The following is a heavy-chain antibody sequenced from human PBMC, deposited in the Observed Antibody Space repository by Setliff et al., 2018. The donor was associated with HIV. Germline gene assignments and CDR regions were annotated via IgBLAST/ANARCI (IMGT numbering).Heavy chain of an antibody. D-gene: IGHD2-15*01. Sequence: GESLKISCKASGYSFTSYWIGWARQMPGKGLEWMGIVYPDDSDSRYSPSFQGQVTISADKSVSTAYLQWSSLKASDTAMYYCARQAVDCSGGTCYSTSAFDYWGQGTLVTVSS. J-gene: IGHJ4*02. CDR3: ARQAVDCSGGTCYSTSAFDY. V-gene: IGHV5-51*01. CDR2: VYPDDSDS. CDR1: GYSFTSYW.